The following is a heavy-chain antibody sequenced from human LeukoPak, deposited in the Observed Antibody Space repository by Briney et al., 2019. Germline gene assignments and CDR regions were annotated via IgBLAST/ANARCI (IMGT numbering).Heavy chain of an antibody. CDR2: ISWNSGSI. D-gene: IGHD3-3*01. J-gene: IGHJ4*02. CDR1: GFTFDDYA. CDR3: AREGISIFGVLTYYFDC. V-gene: IGHV3-9*01. Sequence: PGRSLRLSCAASGFTFDDYAMHWVRQAPGKGLEWVSGISWNSGSIGYADSVKGRFTISRDNAKNSLYLQMNSLRAEDTALYYCAREGISIFGVLTYYFDCWGQGTLVTVSS.